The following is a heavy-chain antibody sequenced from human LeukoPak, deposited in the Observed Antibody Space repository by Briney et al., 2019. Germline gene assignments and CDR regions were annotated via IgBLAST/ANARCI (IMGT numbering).Heavy chain of an antibody. D-gene: IGHD1-26*01. V-gene: IGHV3-21*01. CDR3: ARDILSGSYGYFDY. CDR2: IGISSSSI. J-gene: IGHJ4*02. Sequence: GGSLRLSCAASEFTFSNFKLHWVRQAPGKGLEWVSSIGISSSSIYYADSVKGRFTISRDNSKNTPYLQMNSLRAEDTAVFYCARDILSGSYGYFDYWGQGTLVAVSS. CDR1: EFTFSNFK.